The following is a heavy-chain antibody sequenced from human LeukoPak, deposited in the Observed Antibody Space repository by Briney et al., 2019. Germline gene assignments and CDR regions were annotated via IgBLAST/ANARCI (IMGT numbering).Heavy chain of an antibody. J-gene: IGHJ4*02. D-gene: IGHD4-23*01. CDR3: ASHNRTTVVSAFPREKRTRGFFGGFGY. V-gene: IGHV3-23*01. Sequence: PGGSLRLSCAASGFTFSSYAMSWVRQAPGKGLEWVSAISGSGGSTYYADSVKGRFTISRDNSKITLYLQMNSLRAEDTVVYYCASHNRTTVVSAFPREKRTRGFFGGFGYWGQGTLVTVSS. CDR2: ISGSGGST. CDR1: GFTFSSYA.